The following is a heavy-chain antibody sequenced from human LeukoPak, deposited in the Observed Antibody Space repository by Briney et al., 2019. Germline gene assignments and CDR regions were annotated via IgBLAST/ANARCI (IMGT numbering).Heavy chain of an antibody. V-gene: IGHV4-59*01. CDR1: GGSISSYY. J-gene: IGHJ4*02. CDR2: IYYSGST. D-gene: IGHD3-22*01. CDR3: ARGDGYYDSSGYYYFDY. Sequence: SSETLSLTCTVSGGSISSYYWSWIRQPPGKGLEWIGYIYYSGSTNYNPSLKSRVTISVDTSKNQFSLKLSSVTAADTAVYYCARGDGYYDSSGYYYFDYWGQGTLVTVSS.